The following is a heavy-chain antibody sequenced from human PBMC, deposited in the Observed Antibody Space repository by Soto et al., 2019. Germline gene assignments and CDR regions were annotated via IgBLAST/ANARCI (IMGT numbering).Heavy chain of an antibody. CDR2: MFYGVST. D-gene: IGHD3-3*02. Sequence: SETLSLTCTVSGSSINSSGYYWGWIRQPPGKGLEWIGSMFYGVSTCYNPSLKSRVTVSVDTSKNQFSLNLRSVTAADTAVYYCARLPSRHLVDYWGQGTLVTVSS. CDR3: ARLPSRHLVDY. CDR1: GSSINSSGYY. V-gene: IGHV4-39*01. J-gene: IGHJ4*02.